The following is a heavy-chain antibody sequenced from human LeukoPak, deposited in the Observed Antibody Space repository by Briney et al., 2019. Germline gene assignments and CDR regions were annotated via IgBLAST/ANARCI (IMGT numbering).Heavy chain of an antibody. D-gene: IGHD3-22*01. CDR3: ARRLTDSSGYYPYYYYGMDV. J-gene: IGHJ6*02. V-gene: IGHV1-46*01. Sequence: GASVKVSCKASGYTFTSYYMHWVRQAPGQGLEWMGIINPSGGSTSYAQKFQGRVTMTRDTSTSTAYMEMRSLRSDDTAVYYCARRLTDSSGYYPYYYYGMDVWGQGTTVTVSS. CDR1: GYTFTSYY. CDR2: INPSGGST.